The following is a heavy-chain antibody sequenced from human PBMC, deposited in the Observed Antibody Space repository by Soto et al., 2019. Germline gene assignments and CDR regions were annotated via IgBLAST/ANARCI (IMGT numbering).Heavy chain of an antibody. CDR3: ARCSSTSCYIMASFDY. V-gene: IGHV3-20*04. J-gene: IGHJ4*02. CDR1: GFTFDDYA. CDR2: INWNGGST. D-gene: IGHD2-2*02. Sequence: EVPLVESGGAVVRPGGSLRLSCAASGFTFDDYAMSWVRQAPGKGLEWVAAINWNGGSTTYADSLKGRFTISRDNAKNSLHLQISSLRAEDTALYYCARCSSTSCYIMASFDYWGQGTLVTVSS.